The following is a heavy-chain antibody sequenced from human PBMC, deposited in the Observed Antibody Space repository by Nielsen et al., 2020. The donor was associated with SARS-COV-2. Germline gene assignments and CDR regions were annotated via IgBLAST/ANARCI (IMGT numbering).Heavy chain of an antibody. CDR1: DFTFSDYS. J-gene: IGHJ4*02. D-gene: IGHD4-17*01. V-gene: IGHV3-21*01. CDR2: MDFSSKYI. CDR3: AREIWGAVTSY. Sequence: GESLKISCAASDFTFSDYSMNWVRQAPGKGLEWVSSMDFSSKYIFYADSVRGRFTISRDNSKNTLYLQMNSLRAEDTAVYYCAREIWGAVTSYWGQGTLVTVSS.